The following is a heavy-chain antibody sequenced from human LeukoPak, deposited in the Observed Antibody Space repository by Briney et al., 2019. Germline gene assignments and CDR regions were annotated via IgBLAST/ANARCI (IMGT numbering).Heavy chain of an antibody. CDR1: GFTVSSNY. CDR3: ARDPTLGYYYDSSGYYN. J-gene: IGHJ4*02. CDR2: IYSGGST. D-gene: IGHD3-22*01. Sequence: PGGSLRLSCAASGFTVSSNYMSWVRQAPGKGLEWVSVIYSGGSTYYADSVKGRFTISRDNSKNTLYLQMNSLRAEDTAVYYCARDPTLGYYYDSSGYYNWGQGTLVTVSS. V-gene: IGHV3-66*01.